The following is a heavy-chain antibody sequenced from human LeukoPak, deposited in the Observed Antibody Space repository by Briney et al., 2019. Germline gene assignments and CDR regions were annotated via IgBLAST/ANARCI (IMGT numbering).Heavy chain of an antibody. J-gene: IGHJ4*02. V-gene: IGHV3-21*01. D-gene: IGHD6-19*01. CDR2: ISSRSNYI. CDR3: AKGYSSGWYYFDY. Sequence: GGSLRLSCAASGFTVSSYSMSGVRQAPGKGLEWVSSISSRSNYIYYADSVKGRFTISRDNAKNSLYLQMNSLRAEDTAIYYCAKGYSSGWYYFDYWGQGTLVTVSS. CDR1: GFTVSSYS.